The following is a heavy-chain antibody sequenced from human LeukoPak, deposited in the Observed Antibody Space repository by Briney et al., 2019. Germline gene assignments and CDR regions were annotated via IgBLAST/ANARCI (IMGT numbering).Heavy chain of an antibody. D-gene: IGHD3-22*01. Sequence: GGSLRLSCAASGFTFSSYAMSRVRQAPGKGLEWVSAISGSGGSTYYADSVKGRFTISRDNSKNTLYLQMNSLRAEDTAVYYCAKDGSSGFYPRPFDYWGQGTLVTVSS. CDR3: AKDGSSGFYPRPFDY. CDR1: GFTFSSYA. J-gene: IGHJ4*02. CDR2: ISGSGGST. V-gene: IGHV3-23*01.